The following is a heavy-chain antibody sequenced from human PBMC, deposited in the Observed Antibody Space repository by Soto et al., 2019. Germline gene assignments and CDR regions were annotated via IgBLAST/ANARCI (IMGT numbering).Heavy chain of an antibody. J-gene: IGHJ4*02. CDR1: GGSISSYY. Sequence: PSETLSLTCTVSGGSISSYYWSWIRQPPGKGLEWIGYIYYSGSTNYNPSLKSRVTISVDTSKNQFSLKLSSVTAADTAVYYCASSKVGYSGYDWYYFDYWGQGTLVTVSS. CDR3: ASSKVGYSGYDWYYFDY. CDR2: IYYSGST. D-gene: IGHD5-12*01. V-gene: IGHV4-59*01.